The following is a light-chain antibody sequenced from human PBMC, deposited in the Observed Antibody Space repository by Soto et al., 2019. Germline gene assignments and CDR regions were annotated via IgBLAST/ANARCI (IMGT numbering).Light chain of an antibody. V-gene: IGKV3-15*01. Sequence: EIVMTQSTATLSVSPGERATLSCRASQSVSSNLAWYQQKPGQAPRLLIYGASTRATGIPARFSGSGSGTEFTLTISILQPDDFATYCCQHYNSYSEAFGQVTIVDIK. CDR3: QHYNSYSEA. CDR2: GAS. CDR1: QSVSSN. J-gene: IGKJ1*01.